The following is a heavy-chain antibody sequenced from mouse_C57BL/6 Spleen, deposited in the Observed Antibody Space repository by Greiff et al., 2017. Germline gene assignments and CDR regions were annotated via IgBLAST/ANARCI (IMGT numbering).Heavy chain of an antibody. CDR1: GFTFSSYA. CDR3: ARVVTTGAMDY. D-gene: IGHD2-3*01. J-gene: IGHJ4*01. Sequence: EVKLVESGGGLVKPGGSLKLSCAVSGFTFSSYAMSWVRQTPEKRLEWVATISDGGSYTYYPDNVKGRFTISRDNAKNNLYLQMSHLKSEDTAMYYCARVVTTGAMDYWGQGTSVTVSS. V-gene: IGHV5-4*03. CDR2: ISDGGSYT.